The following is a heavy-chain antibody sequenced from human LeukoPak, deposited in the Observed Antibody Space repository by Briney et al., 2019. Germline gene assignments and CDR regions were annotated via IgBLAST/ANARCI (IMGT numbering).Heavy chain of an antibody. CDR2: ISGSGGST. Sequence: GGSLRLSCAASGFTFSSYAMSWVRQAPGKGLEWVSAISGSGGSTYYADFVKGRFTISRDNSKNTLYLQMNSLRAEDTAVYYCARDANYYDSSGSRGTFDYWGQGTLVTVSS. J-gene: IGHJ4*02. D-gene: IGHD3-22*01. CDR3: ARDANYYDSSGSRGTFDY. V-gene: IGHV3-23*01. CDR1: GFTFSSYA.